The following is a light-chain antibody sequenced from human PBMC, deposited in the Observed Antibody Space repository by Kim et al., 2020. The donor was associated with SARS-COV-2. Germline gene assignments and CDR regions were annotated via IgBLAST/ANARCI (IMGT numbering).Light chain of an antibody. Sequence: SPGETTTLSCRASQNVTSNFLGWHQQKPGQAPRLLIYGASSRATVIPDRCSGSGAGTDFTLTSSRLYHEDVAEYYCQQNNSSPATFGQGTKVDIK. CDR3: QQNNSSPAT. J-gene: IGKJ1*01. CDR1: QNVTSNF. CDR2: GAS. V-gene: IGKV3-20*01.